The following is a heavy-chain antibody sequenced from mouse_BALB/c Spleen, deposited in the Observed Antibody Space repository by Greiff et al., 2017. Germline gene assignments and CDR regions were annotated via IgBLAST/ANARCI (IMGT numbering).Heavy chain of an antibody. CDR1: GYSITSDYA. Sequence: VQLKESGPGLVKPSQSLSLTCTVTGYSITSDYAWNWIRQFPGNKLEWMGYISYSGSTSYNPSLKSRISITRDTSKNQFFLQLNSVTTEDTATYYCARKDYGSSSYWYFDVWGAGTTVTVSS. V-gene: IGHV3-2*02. CDR3: ARKDYGSSSYWYFDV. D-gene: IGHD1-1*01. CDR2: ISYSGST. J-gene: IGHJ1*01.